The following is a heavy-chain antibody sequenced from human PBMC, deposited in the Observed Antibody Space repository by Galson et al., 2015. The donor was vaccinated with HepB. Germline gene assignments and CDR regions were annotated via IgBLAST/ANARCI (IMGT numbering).Heavy chain of an antibody. CDR1: GGSITSYY. CDR3: ARVLALAGGNGVFDS. D-gene: IGHD4-23*01. CDR2: IYYSGST. V-gene: IGHV4-59*01. J-gene: IGHJ4*02. Sequence: QVQLQESGPGLVKPSETLSLTCTVSGGSITSYYWSWIRQAPGKGLEWIGYIYYSGSTNYNPSLKSRVTISVDTSKNQFSLKLSSVTAADTAVYYCARVLALAGGNGVFDSWGQGTLVTVSS.